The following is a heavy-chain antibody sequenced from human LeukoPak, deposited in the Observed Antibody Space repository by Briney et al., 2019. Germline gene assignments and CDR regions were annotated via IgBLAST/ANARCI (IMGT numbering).Heavy chain of an antibody. CDR3: ARAREAYYYDSSGYYHDAFDI. Sequence: GASVKVSCKASGYTFTSYAISWVRQAPGQGLEWMGGIIPIFGTANYAQKFQGRVTITADESTSTAYMELSSLRSEDTAVYYCARAREAYYYDSSGYYHDAFDIWGQGTMVTVSS. CDR1: GYTFTSYA. V-gene: IGHV1-69*13. D-gene: IGHD3-22*01. CDR2: IIPIFGTA. J-gene: IGHJ3*02.